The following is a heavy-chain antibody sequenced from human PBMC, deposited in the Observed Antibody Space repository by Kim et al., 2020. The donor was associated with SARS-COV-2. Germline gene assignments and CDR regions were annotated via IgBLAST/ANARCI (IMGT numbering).Heavy chain of an antibody. D-gene: IGHD6-13*01. Sequence: SETLSLTCTVSSGSISSYYWSWIRQPAGKGLEWIGRIYPSGSTNYNPSLKSRVTMSIDTSKNQFSLKLSSVTAADTAVYYCARASSSSWFNWFDPWGQGTLVTVSS. CDR2: IYPSGST. CDR1: SGSISSYY. CDR3: ARASSSSWFNWFDP. V-gene: IGHV4-4*07. J-gene: IGHJ5*01.